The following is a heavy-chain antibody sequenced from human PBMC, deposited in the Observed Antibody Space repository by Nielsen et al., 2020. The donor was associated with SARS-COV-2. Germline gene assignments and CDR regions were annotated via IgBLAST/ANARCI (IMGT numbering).Heavy chain of an antibody. CDR2: ISPLFETS. CDR3: ARAYNSSPKYYMDV. Sequence: SVKVSCKASGGTFTSYAITWVRQAPGQGLEWMGGISPLFETSNYAQKFQGRVTISADESMTTAYMELTNLRSEDTAVYYCARAYNSSPKYYMDVWGTGTTVTVSS. V-gene: IGHV1-69*13. J-gene: IGHJ6*03. D-gene: IGHD2/OR15-2a*01. CDR1: GGTFTSYA.